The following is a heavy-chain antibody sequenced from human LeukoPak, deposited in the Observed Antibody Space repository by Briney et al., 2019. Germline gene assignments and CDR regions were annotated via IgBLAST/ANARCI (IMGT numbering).Heavy chain of an antibody. D-gene: IGHD6-13*01. CDR3: AKGGIGEAGSTDT. V-gene: IGHV3-21*04. J-gene: IGHJ5*02. Sequence: PGGSLRLSCAASGFTFSSYSMNWVRQAREKGLEWVSSISSSSSHIYYADSVKGRFTISRENSRNTVFLQINSLRAEDTAIYYCAKGGIGEAGSTDTWGQGTLVTVSS. CDR1: GFTFSSYS. CDR2: ISSSSSHI.